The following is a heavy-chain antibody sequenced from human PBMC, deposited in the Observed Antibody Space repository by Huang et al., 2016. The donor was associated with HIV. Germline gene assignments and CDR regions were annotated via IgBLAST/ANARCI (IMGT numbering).Heavy chain of an antibody. Sequence: QERLVESGGGVVQPGRSLRLSCAASGFTFSSYAMHWVRQAPGKGVEWVAVSSDDGSNQQYVDSVKGRFTISRDNAKKMLYLQMNSLRMGDTAVYYCARGSAGVLWFGEMWGQGTLVTVSS. CDR3: ARGSAGVLWFGEM. V-gene: IGHV3-30*04. J-gene: IGHJ4*02. D-gene: IGHD3-10*01. CDR2: SSDDGSNQ. CDR1: GFTFSSYA.